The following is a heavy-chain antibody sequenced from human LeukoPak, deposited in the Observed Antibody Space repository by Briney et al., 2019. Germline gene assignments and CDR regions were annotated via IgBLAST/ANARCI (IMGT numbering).Heavy chain of an antibody. CDR2: ISGSGGDST. CDR1: GFSFSSFA. Sequence: GGSLRLSCAASGFSFSSFAMSWVRQAPGKGLEWVSAISGSGGDSTYYADSVKGRFTISRDNPKNTLYLQMNSLRAEETAVYYCAKGMRWELPLAYWGQGTLVTVSS. V-gene: IGHV3-23*01. J-gene: IGHJ4*02. D-gene: IGHD2-15*01. CDR3: AKGMRWELPLAY.